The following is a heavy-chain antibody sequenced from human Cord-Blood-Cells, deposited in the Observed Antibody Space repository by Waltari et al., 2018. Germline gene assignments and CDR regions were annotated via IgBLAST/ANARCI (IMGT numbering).Heavy chain of an antibody. J-gene: IGHJ1*01. CDR1: AFTFSSYA. CDR2: ISYDVSNK. D-gene: IGHD6-13*01. V-gene: IGHV3-30*04. CDR3: ARGIAAAGTGYFQH. Sequence: QVQLVASGGGVVQPGRSLGLSCAASAFTFSSYAMHWVRQAPGKGLEWVAVISYDVSNKYYADSVKSRFTIARDNSKHTLYLQRNSLRAEDTAVYYCARGIAAAGTGYFQHWGQGTLVTVSP.